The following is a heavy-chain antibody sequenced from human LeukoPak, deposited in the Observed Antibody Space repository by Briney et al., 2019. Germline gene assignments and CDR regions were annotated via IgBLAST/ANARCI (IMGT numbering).Heavy chain of an antibody. Sequence: PGGSLRLSCAASGFTFSSYEMNWVRQAPGKGLEWVSYISSSGSTINYADSVMGRFTVSRDSAENSLYLQMSSLRADDTAVYYCAKEGSYDAFDIWGQGTMVTVSS. CDR2: ISSSGSTI. V-gene: IGHV3-48*03. D-gene: IGHD1-26*01. J-gene: IGHJ3*02. CDR3: AKEGSYDAFDI. CDR1: GFTFSSYE.